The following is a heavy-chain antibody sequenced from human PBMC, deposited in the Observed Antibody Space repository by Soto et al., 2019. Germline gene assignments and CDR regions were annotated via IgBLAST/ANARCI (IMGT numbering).Heavy chain of an antibody. CDR1: GGTFSTYT. V-gene: IGHV1-69*08. D-gene: IGHD3-22*01. Sequence: QVQLVQSGAEVKKPGSSVKVSCKASGGTFSTYTITWVRQAPGQGLEWMGRIIPIIGIINYAQKFQGRVTMTDDKFPGTAYMELTILRSDDTAVYYCAGDPDSHYNDSHASSYPWGQGTLVTVSS. CDR3: AGDPDSHYNDSHASSYP. CDR2: IIPIIGII. J-gene: IGHJ5*02.